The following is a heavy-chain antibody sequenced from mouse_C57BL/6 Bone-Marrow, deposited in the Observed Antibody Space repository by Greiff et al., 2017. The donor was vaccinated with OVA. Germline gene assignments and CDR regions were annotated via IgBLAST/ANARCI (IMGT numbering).Heavy chain of an antibody. D-gene: IGHD2-3*01. Sequence: QVQLKQPGAELVKPGASVKLSCKASGYTFTSYWMQWVKQRPGQGLEWIGEIDPSDSYTNYNQKFKGKATLTVDTSSSTAYMQLSSLTSEDSAVYYCAIYDGEDWGQGTLVTVSA. J-gene: IGHJ3*01. CDR3: AIYDGED. CDR1: GYTFTSYW. CDR2: IDPSDSYT. V-gene: IGHV1-50*01.